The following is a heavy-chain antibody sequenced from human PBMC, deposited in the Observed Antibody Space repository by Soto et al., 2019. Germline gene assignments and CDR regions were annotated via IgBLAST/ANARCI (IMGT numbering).Heavy chain of an antibody. CDR2: IIPIFGTA. D-gene: IGHD4-4*01. CDR1: GGTFSSYA. J-gene: IGHJ6*02. Sequence: SVKVPCKASGGTFSSYAISWVRQAPGQGLEWMGGIIPIFGTANYAQKFQGRVTITADESTSTAYMELSSLRSEDTAVYYCARDEYSNYQSSYYYYYGMDVWGQGTTVTVSS. V-gene: IGHV1-69*13. CDR3: ARDEYSNYQSSYYYYYGMDV.